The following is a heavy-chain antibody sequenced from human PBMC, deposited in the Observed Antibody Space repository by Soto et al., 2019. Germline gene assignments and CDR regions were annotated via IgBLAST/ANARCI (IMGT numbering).Heavy chain of an antibody. Sequence: EVQLLESGGGLVQPGGSLRLSCAASGFTFSSYAMSWVRQAPGKGLEWVSVISGSGDRTYYADSVRGGFTISRDNSKNTLYLQMNSLRAEDTAVYYCAKDRDGPAAGPTKFYGMDVWGQGTTVTVSS. J-gene: IGHJ6*02. CDR3: AKDRDGPAAGPTKFYGMDV. D-gene: IGHD6-13*01. V-gene: IGHV3-23*01. CDR1: GFTFSSYA. CDR2: ISGSGDRT.